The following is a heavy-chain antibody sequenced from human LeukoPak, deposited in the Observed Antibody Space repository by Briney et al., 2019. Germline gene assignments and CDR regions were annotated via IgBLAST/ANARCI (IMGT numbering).Heavy chain of an antibody. D-gene: IGHD6-6*01. CDR3: ARGLYSSSSNYYFDY. V-gene: IGHV4-34*01. Sequence: PSETLSLTCAVYGGSFSGYYWSWIRQPPGKGLEWIGEINHSGSTNYNPSLKSRVTISVDTSKNQFSLKLSSVTAVDTAVYYCARGLYSSSSNYYFDYWGQGTLVTVSS. CDR1: GGSFSGYY. J-gene: IGHJ4*02. CDR2: INHSGST.